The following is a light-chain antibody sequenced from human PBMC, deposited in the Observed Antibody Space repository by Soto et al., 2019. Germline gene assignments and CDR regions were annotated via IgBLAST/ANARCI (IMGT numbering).Light chain of an antibody. Sequence: QSALTQPRSVSGSPGQSVAISCTGTSSDVGGYNYVSWYQQHPGKAPKFMIYDVTKRPSGVPDRFSGSKSGNTASLTISGLQAEDEADYYCCSYAGSSYVFGTGTKVTAL. CDR3: CSYAGSSYV. V-gene: IGLV2-11*01. CDR2: DVT. CDR1: SSDVGGYNY. J-gene: IGLJ1*01.